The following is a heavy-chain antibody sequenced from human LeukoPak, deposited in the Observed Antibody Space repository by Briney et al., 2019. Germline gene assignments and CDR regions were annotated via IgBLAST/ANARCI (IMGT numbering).Heavy chain of an antibody. Sequence: GGSLRLSCAASGFTFSSYAMHWVRQAPGKGLEWVAVISYDGSNKYYADSVKGRFTISRDNSKNTLYLQMNSLRAEDTAVYYCAKAGLWFGESTFDYWGQGTLVTVSS. J-gene: IGHJ4*02. CDR2: ISYDGSNK. V-gene: IGHV3-30*04. D-gene: IGHD3-10*01. CDR1: GFTFSSYA. CDR3: AKAGLWFGESTFDY.